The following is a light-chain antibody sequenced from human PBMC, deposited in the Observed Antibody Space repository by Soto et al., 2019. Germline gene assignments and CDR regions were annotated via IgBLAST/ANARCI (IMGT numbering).Light chain of an antibody. CDR3: ASYTSSSIYV. CDR2: EVR. Sequence: QSVLTQRASVSGSPGQSITISCTGTSSDVTGYNYVYWYQQHPGKAPKLIIFEVRNRPSGISNRFSGSKSANTAFLTISGLQAEDEADYYCASYTSSSIYVFGTGTKVTVL. V-gene: IGLV2-14*01. J-gene: IGLJ1*01. CDR1: SSDVTGYNY.